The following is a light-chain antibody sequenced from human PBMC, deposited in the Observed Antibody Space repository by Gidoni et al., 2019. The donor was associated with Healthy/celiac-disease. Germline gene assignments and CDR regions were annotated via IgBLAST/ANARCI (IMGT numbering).Light chain of an antibody. Sequence: VLTQPPSVSGAPGQRVTISCTGSSSNIGAGYDVHWYQQLPGTAPKLLIYGNSNRPSGVPDRFSGSKSGTSASLAITGLQAEDEADYYCQSYDSSLSGSVFGGGTKLTVL. CDR1: SSNIGAGYD. CDR3: QSYDSSLSGSV. J-gene: IGLJ3*02. CDR2: GNS. V-gene: IGLV1-40*01.